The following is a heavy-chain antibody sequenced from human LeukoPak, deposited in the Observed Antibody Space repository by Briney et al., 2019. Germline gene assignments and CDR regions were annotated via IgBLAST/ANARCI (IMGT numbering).Heavy chain of an antibody. J-gene: IGHJ4*02. CDR3: TRNSGDGRAYDY. Sequence: GASLRLSCAASGFTFTSYAMTWVRQVPGKGLEWVSAISGGGGSIYYADSVKGRFTISRDNSQNTLFLQLYSLRGEDTALYYCTRNSGDGRAYDYWGQGTLVTVSS. D-gene: IGHD2-15*01. CDR2: ISGGGGSI. CDR1: GFTFTSYA. V-gene: IGHV3-23*01.